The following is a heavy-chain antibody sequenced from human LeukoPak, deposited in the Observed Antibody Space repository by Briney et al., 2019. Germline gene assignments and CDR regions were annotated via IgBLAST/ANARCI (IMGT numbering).Heavy chain of an antibody. CDR2: ISSSGSTI. Sequence: GGSLRLSCAASGFTFSSYEMNWVRQAPGKGLEWVSYISSSGSTIYYADSVKGRFTISRDNAKNPLYLQMNSLRAEDTAVYYCARDPSYGDYADYWGQGTLVTVSS. CDR1: GFTFSSYE. J-gene: IGHJ4*02. D-gene: IGHD4-17*01. CDR3: ARDPSYGDYADY. V-gene: IGHV3-48*03.